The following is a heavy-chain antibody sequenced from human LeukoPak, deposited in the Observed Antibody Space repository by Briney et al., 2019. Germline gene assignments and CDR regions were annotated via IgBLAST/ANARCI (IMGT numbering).Heavy chain of an antibody. CDR2: ISSSGSTI. Sequence: GGSLRLSCAASGFTFSSYSMNWVRQAPGKGLEWVSYISSSGSTIYYADSVKGRFTISRDNAKNSLYLQMNSLRAEDTAVYYCARDQHLSGWHPWGQGTLVTVSS. V-gene: IGHV3-48*04. J-gene: IGHJ4*02. CDR1: GFTFSSYS. D-gene: IGHD6-19*01. CDR3: ARDQHLSGWHP.